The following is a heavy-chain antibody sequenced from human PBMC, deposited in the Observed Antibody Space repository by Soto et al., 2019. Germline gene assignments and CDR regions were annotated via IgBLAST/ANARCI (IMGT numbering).Heavy chain of an antibody. Sequence: EVQLVESGGGLVQPGGSLRLSCAASGFTFSSYSMNWVRQAPGKGLEWVSYISSSSSTIYYADSVKGRFTISRDNAKNSLYLRMNSLRAEDTAVYYCARGGLLGYCSGGSCHDAFDIWGQGTMVTVSS. CDR2: ISSSSSTI. D-gene: IGHD2-15*01. CDR3: ARGGLLGYCSGGSCHDAFDI. J-gene: IGHJ3*02. CDR1: GFTFSSYS. V-gene: IGHV3-48*01.